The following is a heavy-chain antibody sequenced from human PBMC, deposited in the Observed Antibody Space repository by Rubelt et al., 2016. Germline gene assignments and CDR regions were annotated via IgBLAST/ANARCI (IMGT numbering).Heavy chain of an antibody. D-gene: IGHD3-3*01. CDR3: ATGGDFGVVIPNWFDP. CDR1: GGTFSSYA. Sequence: QVQLVQSGAEVKKPGSSVKVSCKASGGTFSSYAISWVRQAPGQGLEWMGGIIPIFGTANYAQKFQGRSTITADESTSTAYMGLSSLRSEDTAGYYCATGGDFGVVIPNWFDPWGQGTLVTVSS. CDR2: IIPIFGTA. J-gene: IGHJ5*02. V-gene: IGHV1-69*01.